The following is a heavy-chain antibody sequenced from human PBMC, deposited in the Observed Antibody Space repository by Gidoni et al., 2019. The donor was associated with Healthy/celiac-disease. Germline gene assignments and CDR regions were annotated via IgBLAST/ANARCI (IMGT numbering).Heavy chain of an antibody. Sequence: QVQLQESGPGLVKPSETLSLTCTVPGCSISSYYWSWIRQPAGQGLEWIGYIYYSGSPNYNPSLKSRVTISVDTSKNQFSLKLSSVTAADTAVYYCARLSTTGTTEDWGQGTLVTVSS. J-gene: IGHJ4*02. CDR3: ARLSTTGTTED. V-gene: IGHV4-59*08. CDR1: GCSISSYY. CDR2: IYYSGSP. D-gene: IGHD1-1*01.